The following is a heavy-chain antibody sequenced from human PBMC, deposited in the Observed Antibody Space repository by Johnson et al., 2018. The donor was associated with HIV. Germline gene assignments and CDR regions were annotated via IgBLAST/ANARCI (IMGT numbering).Heavy chain of an antibody. D-gene: IGHD3-22*01. CDR3: AKGDYFDTRAAFDI. Sequence: QVQLVESGGGVVQPGKSLRLSCAASGFTFSSYGMHWVRQAAGKGLEWVALIWYDGRNQYYADSVKGRITISRDNSKNTLYLQMNSLRAEDTAVYYCAKGDYFDTRAAFDIWGQGTVVIVSS. CDR2: IWYDGRNQ. CDR1: GFTFSSYG. V-gene: IGHV3-33*03. J-gene: IGHJ3*02.